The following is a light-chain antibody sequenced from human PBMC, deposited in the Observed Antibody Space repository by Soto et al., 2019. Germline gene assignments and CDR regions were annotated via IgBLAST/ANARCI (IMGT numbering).Light chain of an antibody. J-gene: IGLJ1*01. V-gene: IGLV2-14*01. Sequence: QSALTQPASVSGSAGQSITISCSGTMRDVGAYNLVSWYQQHPGTAPKLIIYEVRNRPSGISSRFSGSRSGNTASLTISGLQPEDEGDYYCGSWDSSLSAYVFGTGTKVTVL. CDR1: MRDVGAYNL. CDR2: EVR. CDR3: GSWDSSLSAYV.